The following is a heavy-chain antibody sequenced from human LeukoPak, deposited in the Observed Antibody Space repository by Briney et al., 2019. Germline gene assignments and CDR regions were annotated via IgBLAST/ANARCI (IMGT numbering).Heavy chain of an antibody. V-gene: IGHV3-66*01. CDR3: AKDQWIQLSYTPSKVWFDP. CDR2: IYSGGST. CDR1: GFTVSSNY. D-gene: IGHD5-18*01. Sequence: GGSLRLSCAASGFTVSSNYMSWVRQAPGKGLEWVSIIYSGGSTYYADSVKGRFTISRDNSKNTLYLQMNSLRAEGTAVYYCAKDQWIQLSYTPSKVWFDPWGQGTLVTVSS. J-gene: IGHJ5*02.